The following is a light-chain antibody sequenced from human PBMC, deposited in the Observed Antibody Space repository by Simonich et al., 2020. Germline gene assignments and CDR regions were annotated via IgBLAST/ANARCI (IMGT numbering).Light chain of an antibody. CDR2: WAS. Sequence: DIVMTLSPDSLAVSLGERATINCKSSPSVLYSSNNKNYLAWYQQKPGQPPKLIIYWASTRESGVPDRFSGSGSGTDFTLTISSLQAEDVAVYYCQQYYSTPWTFGQGTKVEIK. CDR3: QQYYSTPWT. CDR1: PSVLYSSNNKNY. J-gene: IGKJ1*01. V-gene: IGKV4-1*01.